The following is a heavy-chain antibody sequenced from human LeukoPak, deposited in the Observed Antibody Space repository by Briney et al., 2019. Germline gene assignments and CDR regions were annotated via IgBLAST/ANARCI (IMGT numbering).Heavy chain of an antibody. V-gene: IGHV1-8*01. CDR1: GYTFTSYD. CDR3: ARGAWPAVIATRWFDP. CDR2: MNPDSGNT. Sequence: ASVKVSCKASGYTFTSYDINWVRQATGQGLEWMGWMNPDSGNTGYAQNFQGRVTMTRSTSTSTAYMELSSLRSEDTAVYYCARGAWPAVIATRWFDPWGQGTQVTVSS. J-gene: IGHJ5*02. D-gene: IGHD2-2*01.